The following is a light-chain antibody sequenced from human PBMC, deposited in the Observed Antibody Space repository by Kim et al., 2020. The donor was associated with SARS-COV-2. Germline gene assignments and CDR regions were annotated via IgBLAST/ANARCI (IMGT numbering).Light chain of an antibody. Sequence: EIVMTQSPATLSVSPGERATLSCRASQSVSSYLAWYHQKPGQAPRLLIYGASTRATGIPARFSGSGSGTEFTLTISSRQSEDFAVYYCQQYNNWPIAFGQGTRLEIK. J-gene: IGKJ5*01. CDR2: GAS. V-gene: IGKV3-15*01. CDR1: QSVSSY. CDR3: QQYNNWPIA.